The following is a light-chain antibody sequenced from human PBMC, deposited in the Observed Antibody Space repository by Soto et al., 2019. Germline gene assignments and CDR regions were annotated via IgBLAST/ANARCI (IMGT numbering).Light chain of an antibody. J-gene: IGLJ1*01. V-gene: IGLV1-40*01. Sequence: QSVLTQPPSVSGAPGQRVTISCTGSSSNIGAGYDVHWYQQFPRTAPKLLIYGSTNRPSGVPDRFSGSRSGTSASLAITGLQAEDEADYYCQSYDSGLSGLDVFGTGTKVTVL. CDR2: GST. CDR3: QSYDSGLSGLDV. CDR1: SSNIGAGYD.